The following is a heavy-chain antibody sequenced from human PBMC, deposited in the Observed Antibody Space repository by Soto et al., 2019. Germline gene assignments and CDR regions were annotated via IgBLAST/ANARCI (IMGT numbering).Heavy chain of an antibody. V-gene: IGHV3-23*01. CDR2: ITGNGGST. D-gene: IGHD2-15*01. J-gene: IGHJ4*02. CDR3: AKLPLGYCNSGTCYRYFDY. Sequence: EVQLLDSGGGLAQPGGSLRLSCAASGFTFSNYAMTWVRQAPGKGLEWVSIITGNGGSTYYADCVKGRFTISRYNSQNKLYLQMNSRRVEDTAVYYCAKLPLGYCNSGTCYRYFDYWGQGTLVTVSS. CDR1: GFTFSNYA.